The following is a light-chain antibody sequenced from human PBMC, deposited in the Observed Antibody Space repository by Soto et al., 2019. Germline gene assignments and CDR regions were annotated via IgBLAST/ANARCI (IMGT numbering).Light chain of an antibody. Sequence: QSVLTQPRSVSGSPGQSVTISCTGTSSDVGSYNFVSWHQQHPGKAPKLMIYDVAKRPSGVPDRFSGSKSGNTASPTISGLQAEDEADYYCCTFAGRYSYVFGSGTKVTVL. CDR2: DVA. CDR1: SSDVGSYNF. V-gene: IGLV2-11*01. J-gene: IGLJ1*01. CDR3: CTFAGRYSYV.